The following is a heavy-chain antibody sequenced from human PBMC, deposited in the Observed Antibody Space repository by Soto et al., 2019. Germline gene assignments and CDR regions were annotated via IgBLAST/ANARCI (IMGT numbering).Heavy chain of an antibody. CDR2: INPNSGGT. CDR3: ARGLLLEPLGGYGMDV. J-gene: IGHJ6*04. Sequence: ASVKVSCKASGYTFTGYYMHWVRQAPGQGLEWMGWINPNSGGTNYAQKFQDWVTMTRDTSISTAYMELSRLRSDDTAVYYCARGLLLEPLGGYGMDVWGEGTPFIASS. V-gene: IGHV1-2*04. CDR1: GYTFTGYY. D-gene: IGHD1-1*01.